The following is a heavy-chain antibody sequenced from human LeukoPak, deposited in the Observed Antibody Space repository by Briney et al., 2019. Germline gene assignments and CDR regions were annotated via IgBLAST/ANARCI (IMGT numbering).Heavy chain of an antibody. D-gene: IGHD4-11*01. V-gene: IGHV3-9*01. CDR3: ATTMTTVNIDQ. CDR1: GFTFDDYA. CDR2: ISWNSGSI. Sequence: GGSLRLSCAASGFTFDDYAMHWVRQAPGKGLEWVSGISWNSGSIGYADSVKGRFTISRDNAKNSLYLQMNSLRADDTAVYYCATTMTTVNIDQWGQGTLVTVSS. J-gene: IGHJ4*02.